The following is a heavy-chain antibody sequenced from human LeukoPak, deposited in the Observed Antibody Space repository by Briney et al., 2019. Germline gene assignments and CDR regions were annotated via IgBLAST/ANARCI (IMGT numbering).Heavy chain of an antibody. J-gene: IGHJ4*02. CDR2: ITRSGST. D-gene: IGHD1-1*01. CDR3: ARGVEDDVY. CDR1: GYSISSGYY. Sequence: PSETLSLTCAVSGYSISSGYYWGWIRQPPGKGLEWIGSITRSGSTYYNPSLRSRVTISVVTSKNQFSLKVNSVTATDTAVYCCARGVEDDVYWGQGTLVIVS. V-gene: IGHV4-38-2*01.